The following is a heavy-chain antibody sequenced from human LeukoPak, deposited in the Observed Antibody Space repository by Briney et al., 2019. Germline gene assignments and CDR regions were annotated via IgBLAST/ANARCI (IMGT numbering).Heavy chain of an antibody. CDR2: ISFDGRDK. V-gene: IGHV3-30*04. J-gene: IGHJ4*02. Sequence: GGSLRLSCEASGFTLNSYIMHWVRQAPGKGLEWVALISFDGRDKQYADSVKGRFTISRDNSKNTLYLQMNSLRAEDTAVYYCAKDSYDNSIWGQGTLVSVSS. D-gene: IGHD3-10*01. CDR1: GFTLNSYI. CDR3: AKDSYDNSI.